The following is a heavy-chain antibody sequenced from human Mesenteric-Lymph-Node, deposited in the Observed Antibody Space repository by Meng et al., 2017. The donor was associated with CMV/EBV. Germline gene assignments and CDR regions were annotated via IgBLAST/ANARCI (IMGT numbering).Heavy chain of an antibody. J-gene: IGHJ4*02. V-gene: IGHV3-21*01. D-gene: IGHD3-22*01. Sequence: GESLKISCAASGFTFSGYNMNWVRQAPGKGLEWASSISSSSTYIYYADSVKGRFTISRDNAKNSLYLQMNSLRVEDTAMYYCARDTSPTYYYDSRSYDSWGQGTLVTVSS. CDR1: GFTFSGYN. CDR2: ISSSSTYI. CDR3: ARDTSPTYYYDSRSYDS.